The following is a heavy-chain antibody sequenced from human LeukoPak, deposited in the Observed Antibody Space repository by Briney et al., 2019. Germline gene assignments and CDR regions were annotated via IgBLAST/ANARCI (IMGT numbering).Heavy chain of an antibody. CDR1: GYSLTGYY. Sequence: ASVKVSCKASGYSLTGYYMHWVRQAPGQGLEWMGWINGNTGETRNTEKFQGRVTMTRDTSISTAYMELRSLRSDDSAVYYCARDGAVTGSYNWFDPWGQGTLVTVSS. CDR2: INGNTGET. CDR3: ARDGAVTGSYNWFDP. J-gene: IGHJ5*02. V-gene: IGHV1-2*02. D-gene: IGHD6-19*01.